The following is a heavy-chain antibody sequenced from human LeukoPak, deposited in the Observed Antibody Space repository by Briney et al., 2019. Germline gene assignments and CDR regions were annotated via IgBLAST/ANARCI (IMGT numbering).Heavy chain of an antibody. Sequence: TGGSLRLSCAASGFTVSSNYMGWVRQAPGKGLEWVSGVYSGGSTYYADSVKGRFTISRDNSKNTLYLQMNSLRAEDTAVYFCARAHTSGYFDAFDIWGQGTMVTVSS. J-gene: IGHJ3*02. D-gene: IGHD3-22*01. CDR3: ARAHTSGYFDAFDI. CDR1: GFTVSSNY. CDR2: VYSGGST. V-gene: IGHV3-66*01.